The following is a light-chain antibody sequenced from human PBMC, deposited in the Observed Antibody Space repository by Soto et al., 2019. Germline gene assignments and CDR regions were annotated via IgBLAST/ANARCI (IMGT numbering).Light chain of an antibody. CDR2: SAS. Sequence: EIVMTQSPATLSVSPGERATLSCRASQSISTELAWYQQKPGQPPRLLIYSASTMATGVPARFTGSGSGSEFTRTISALQSEDFAVYYCQQGHNWPLTFGQGTRLEI. CDR1: QSISTE. J-gene: IGKJ2*01. CDR3: QQGHNWPLT. V-gene: IGKV3-15*01.